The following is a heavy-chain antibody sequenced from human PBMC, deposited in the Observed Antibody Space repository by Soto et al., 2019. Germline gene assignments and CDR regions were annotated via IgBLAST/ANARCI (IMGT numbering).Heavy chain of an antibody. CDR2: ISGRGGST. V-gene: IGHV3-23*01. D-gene: IGHD5-12*01. Sequence: GGSLRLSCSATGFTFSNCAMSWVRQAPGKGLEWVSTISGRGGSTYYADSVKGRLTISRDNSKNTLFLQMNSLRAEDTAVYYCAKRFYREEDGYNFFDSWGQGTLVTVSS. J-gene: IGHJ4*02. CDR3: AKRFYREEDGYNFFDS. CDR1: GFTFSNCA.